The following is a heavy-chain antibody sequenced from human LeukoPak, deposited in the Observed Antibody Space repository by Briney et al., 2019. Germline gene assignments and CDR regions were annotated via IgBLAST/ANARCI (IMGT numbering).Heavy chain of an antibody. CDR3: ARDLKRGYSSGRYSWGTGSSNDF. V-gene: IGHV1-8*02. D-gene: IGHD6-19*01. J-gene: IGHJ4*02. CDR2: MNPNSGNT. Sequence: ASVKVSCKASGYTFTSYDINWVRQATGQGLEWMGWMNPNSGNTGYAQKFQGRVTMTRDTSISTAYMEPSRLRSDDTAVYYCARDLKRGYSSGRYSWGTGSSNDFWGQGTLVTVSS. CDR1: GYTFTSYD.